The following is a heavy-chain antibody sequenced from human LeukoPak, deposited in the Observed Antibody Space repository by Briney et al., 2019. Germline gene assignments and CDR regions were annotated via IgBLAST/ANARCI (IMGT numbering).Heavy chain of an antibody. D-gene: IGHD6-6*01. J-gene: IGHJ6*03. Sequence: GESLQISCKGSGYIFTSYWIGWVRQLPGKGLEWMGIIYPGDSDTRYSPSFQGQVTISADKSISTAYLQWSSLKASDTAMYYCARLPTYSSSSPYMNVWGKGTTVTVSS. CDR2: IYPGDSDT. CDR3: ARLPTYSSSSPYMNV. CDR1: GYIFTSYW. V-gene: IGHV5-51*01.